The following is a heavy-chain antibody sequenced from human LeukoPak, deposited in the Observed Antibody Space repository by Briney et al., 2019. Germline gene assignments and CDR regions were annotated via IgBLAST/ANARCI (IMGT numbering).Heavy chain of an antibody. D-gene: IGHD6-19*01. Sequence: GGSLRLSCAVSGFTFSRYSMNWVRQAPGKGLEWVSSISSSSSYIYYADSVKGRFTISRDNAKNSLYLQMNSLRAEDTAVYYCARVGQWLPIDYWGQGTLVTVS. CDR2: ISSSSSYI. CDR3: ARVGQWLPIDY. CDR1: GFTFSRYS. J-gene: IGHJ4*02. V-gene: IGHV3-21*01.